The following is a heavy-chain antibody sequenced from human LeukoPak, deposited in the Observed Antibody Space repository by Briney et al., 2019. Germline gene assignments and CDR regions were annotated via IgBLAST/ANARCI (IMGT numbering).Heavy chain of an antibody. CDR2: IYPRDSDT. CDR1: GYDFANSW. J-gene: IGHJ4*02. Sequence: GESLKISCTASGYDFANSWIGWVRQMPGKGLEWMGIIYPRDSDTIYSPSFQGQVTISADKSIITAYLQWSSLKASDTAMYYCTRHAVGVPDYWGQGTLVTVSS. CDR3: TRHAVGVPDY. D-gene: IGHD2-2*01. V-gene: IGHV5-51*01.